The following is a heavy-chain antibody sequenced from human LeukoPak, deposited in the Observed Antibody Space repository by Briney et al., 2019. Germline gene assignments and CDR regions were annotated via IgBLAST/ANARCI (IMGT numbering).Heavy chain of an antibody. D-gene: IGHD2-2*01. V-gene: IGHV3-21*01. CDR2: ISSSSSYT. J-gene: IGHJ5*02. Sequence: GGSLRLSCAASGFTFSSYSMNWVRQAPGKGLEWVSSISSSSSYTYYADSVKGRFTISRDNAKNSLYLQMNSLRAEDTAVYYCAREKDVVVVPAAISFDPWGQGTLVTVSS. CDR1: GFTFSSYS. CDR3: AREKDVVVVPAAISFDP.